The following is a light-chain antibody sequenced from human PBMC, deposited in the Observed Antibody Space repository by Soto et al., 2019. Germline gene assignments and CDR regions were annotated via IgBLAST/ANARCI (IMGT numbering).Light chain of an antibody. J-gene: IGLJ1*01. CDR3: SSYTNINTRACV. V-gene: IGLV2-14*01. CDR2: EVD. CDR1: SSDLGGYNF. Sequence: QSALTQPASVSGSPGQSITISCTGTSSDLGGYNFVSWYQQYPGKAPKLMIYEVDNRPSGISNRFSGSKSGNTASLTISGLQAEDEAEYYCSSYTNINTRACVFGTGTKVTVL.